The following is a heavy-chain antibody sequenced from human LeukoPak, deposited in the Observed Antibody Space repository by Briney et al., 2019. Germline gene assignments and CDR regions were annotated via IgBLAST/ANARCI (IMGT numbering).Heavy chain of an antibody. V-gene: IGHV3-23*01. Sequence: GGSLRLSCAASGFTFSTYAMSWVRQAPGKGLEWVSAISGGGGSTYYADSVKGRFSISRDNSKNTLSLQLNRLGAEDTAVYYCAKDQAWLRFDYWGQGTLVTVSS. D-gene: IGHD5-12*01. J-gene: IGHJ4*02. CDR1: GFTFSTYA. CDR2: ISGGGGST. CDR3: AKDQAWLRFDY.